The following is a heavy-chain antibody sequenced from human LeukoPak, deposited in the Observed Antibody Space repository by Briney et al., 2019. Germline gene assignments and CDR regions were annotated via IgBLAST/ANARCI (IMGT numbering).Heavy chain of an antibody. Sequence: ASVKVSCKASGYTFTSYYMHWVRQAPGQGLEWMGIINPSGGSTSYAQKFQGRVTMTRDTSTSTVYMELSSLRSEDTAVYYCARFGRPIPGPEWLLYGTYGHGFDYWGQGTLVTVSS. V-gene: IGHV1-46*01. CDR3: ARFGRPIPGPEWLLYGTYGHGFDY. J-gene: IGHJ4*02. D-gene: IGHD3-3*01. CDR2: INPSGGST. CDR1: GYTFTSYY.